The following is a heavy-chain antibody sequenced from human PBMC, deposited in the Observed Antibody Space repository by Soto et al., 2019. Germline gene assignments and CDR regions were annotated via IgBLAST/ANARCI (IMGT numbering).Heavy chain of an antibody. D-gene: IGHD6-19*01. J-gene: IGHJ3*02. Sequence: SETLSLTCAVYAGSFSHYYWNWIRQSPGEGLEWIGKIKHSGSSNYNPSLRSRVSISVDMSMNQFSLRLTSVTAADTAVYYCARGGSSDWQVALDIWGQGTMVTVSS. CDR3: ARGGSSDWQVALDI. CDR2: IKHSGSS. CDR1: AGSFSHYY. V-gene: IGHV4-34*01.